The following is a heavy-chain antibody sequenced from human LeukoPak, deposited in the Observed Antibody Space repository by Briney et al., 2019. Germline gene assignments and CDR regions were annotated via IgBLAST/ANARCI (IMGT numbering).Heavy chain of an antibody. CDR3: ARERSDIAAAALLHNYNWFDP. CDR1: GYTFTSYD. CDR2: MNPNSGNT. D-gene: IGHD6-13*01. J-gene: IGHJ5*02. V-gene: IGHV1-8*03. Sequence: WASVKVSCKASGYTFTSYDINWVRQATGQGLEWMGWMNPNSGNTGYAQKFQGRVAITRNTSISTAYMELSSLRSEDTAVYYCARERSDIAAAALLHNYNWFDPWGQGTLVTVSS.